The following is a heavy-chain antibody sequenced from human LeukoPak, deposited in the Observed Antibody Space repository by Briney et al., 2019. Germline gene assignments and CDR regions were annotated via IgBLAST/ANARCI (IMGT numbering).Heavy chain of an antibody. V-gene: IGHV4-39*01. CDR3: ARWDDSSGYYYGYFDY. CDR1: GGSISSSSYS. Sequence: KTSETLSLTCTVSGGSISSSSYSWGWIRQPPGKGLEWIGSIYYSGSTYYNPSLKSRVTISVDTSKNQFSLKLSSVTAADTAVYYCARWDDSSGYYYGYFDYWGQGTLVTVSS. CDR2: IYYSGST. D-gene: IGHD3-22*01. J-gene: IGHJ4*02.